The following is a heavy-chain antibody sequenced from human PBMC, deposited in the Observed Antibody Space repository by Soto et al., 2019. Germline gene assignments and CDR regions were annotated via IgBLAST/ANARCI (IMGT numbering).Heavy chain of an antibody. CDR2: ISFSGDNT. D-gene: IGHD3-10*01. Sequence: EVHLLESGGGLVQPGGSLRLSCAASGITFSNHATSWVCQTPGEGLEWVSGISFSGDNTYYADSVRGRFTVSRDNSKSTLNLLMNSLRADDKAVYYCGKRFTLVGVNKLSTDADYWGQGTLITVSS. CDR3: GKRFTLVGVNKLSTDADY. CDR1: GITFSNHA. J-gene: IGHJ4*02. V-gene: IGHV3-23*01.